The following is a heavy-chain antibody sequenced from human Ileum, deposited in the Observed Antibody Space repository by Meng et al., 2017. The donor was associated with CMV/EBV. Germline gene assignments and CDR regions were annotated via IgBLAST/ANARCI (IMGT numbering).Heavy chain of an antibody. CDR2: TFYRSKWTN. J-gene: IGHJ4*02. D-gene: IGHD1-1*01. CDR3: ARIAWNVAAF. CDR1: GAIVFALPAA. Sequence: SGAIVFALPAALTLSSQYPSTGLVWLGRTFYRSKWTNDYAVSVQGRITITPDISTTQFSLQLNSVTPDDTAVYYCARIAWNVAAFWGQGTLVTVSS. V-gene: IGHV6-1*01.